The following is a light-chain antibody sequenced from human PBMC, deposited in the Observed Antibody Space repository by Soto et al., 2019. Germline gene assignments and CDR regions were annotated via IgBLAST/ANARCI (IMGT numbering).Light chain of an antibody. Sequence: DIQMTQSPSSLSASVGGRVTIPFRASQYISSFLNWYQQKPGTAPKLLIYAASNLQSGVPSRFSGSGSGTEFTLTISSLQPDDFATYYCQHYNSYPTFGQGTKVDIK. CDR3: QHYNSYPT. CDR1: QYISSF. J-gene: IGKJ1*01. CDR2: AAS. V-gene: IGKV1-5*01.